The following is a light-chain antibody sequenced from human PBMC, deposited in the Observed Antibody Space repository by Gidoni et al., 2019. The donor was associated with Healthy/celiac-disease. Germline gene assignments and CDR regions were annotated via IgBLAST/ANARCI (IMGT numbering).Light chain of an antibody. Sequence: VLTQSPATLSLSPGERAALSCRASQSVSSDLAWYHQKPGQPPRLLIYDAANRATGCPARFISSGSGADFTPLISSLEPEDFAVYYCQQRSNWPPWLTFGGGTKVEIK. J-gene: IGKJ4*01. V-gene: IGKV3-11*01. CDR3: QQRSNWPPWLT. CDR1: QSVSSD. CDR2: DAA.